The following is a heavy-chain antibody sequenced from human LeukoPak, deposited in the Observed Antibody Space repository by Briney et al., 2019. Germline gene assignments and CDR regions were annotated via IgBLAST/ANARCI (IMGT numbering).Heavy chain of an antibody. CDR3: AKFREEQQLVNGWYFDL. CDR2: IYPGDSDA. J-gene: IGHJ2*01. Sequence: GESLKISCKGSGYSFTSYWIGWVRQMPGKGLEWMGIIYPGDSDARYNPSFQGQVTISADKSISTAYLQWSSLKASDTAMYYCAKFREEQQLVNGWYFDLWGRGTLVTVSS. CDR1: GYSFTSYW. V-gene: IGHV5-51*01. D-gene: IGHD6-13*01.